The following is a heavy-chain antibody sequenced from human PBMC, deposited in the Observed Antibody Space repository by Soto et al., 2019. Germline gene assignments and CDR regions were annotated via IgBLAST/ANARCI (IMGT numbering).Heavy chain of an antibody. V-gene: IGHV1-18*01. CDR2: IGAYNSNT. J-gene: IGHJ4*02. CDR3: ARDSGGRFDY. Sequence: QVHLVQSGAEVKKPGASVKVSCKASGYTFTTYAISWVRQAPGQGLEWMGWIGAYNSNTKYAPKFQGRVTVTTDTSTSTAYMDLRSVRSDDTAVYYCARDSGGRFDYWGQGTLVTVSS. D-gene: IGHD2-15*01. CDR1: GYTFTTYA.